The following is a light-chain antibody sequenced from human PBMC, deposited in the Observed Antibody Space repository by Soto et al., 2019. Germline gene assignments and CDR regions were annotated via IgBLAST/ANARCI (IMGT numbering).Light chain of an antibody. Sequence: EIVLTQSPATLSLSPGERATLSCRASQSVSSYLAWYQQKPGHAPRLLIYDASNRATGIPARFSGSGSGTDFILTISSLEPEDFAVYYCQQRSNWPGTFGQGPRLEIK. CDR2: DAS. CDR1: QSVSSY. CDR3: QQRSNWPGT. V-gene: IGKV3-11*01. J-gene: IGKJ5*01.